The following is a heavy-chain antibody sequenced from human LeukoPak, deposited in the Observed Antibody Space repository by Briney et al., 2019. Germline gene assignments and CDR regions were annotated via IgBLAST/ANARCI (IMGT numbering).Heavy chain of an antibody. CDR1: GFTFSSYG. Sequence: GGSLRLSCAASGFTFSSYGMHWVRQAPGKGLEWVAVIWYDGSNKYYAGSVKGRFTISRDNSKNTLYLQMNSLRAEDTAVYYCARVHSSGRSFDYWGQGTLVTVSS. CDR3: ARVHSSGRSFDY. CDR2: IWYDGSNK. V-gene: IGHV3-33*01. D-gene: IGHD6-19*01. J-gene: IGHJ4*02.